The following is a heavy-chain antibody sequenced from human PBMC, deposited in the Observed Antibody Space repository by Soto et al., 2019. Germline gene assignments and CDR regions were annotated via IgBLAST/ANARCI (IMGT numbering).Heavy chain of an antibody. CDR1: GFTFSDYY. V-gene: IGHV3-11*01. Sequence: DPEESGGGLVKPGGSLRLSCTASGFTFSDYYMSWIRQAPGKGLEWLAYISGSGSTTYYTDSVKGRFAISRDNARTSLYLQINSLRVEDSAVYYCARSSLTYFEFWGQGTLVTVSS. CDR3: ARSSLTYFEF. J-gene: IGHJ4*02. CDR2: ISGSGSTT.